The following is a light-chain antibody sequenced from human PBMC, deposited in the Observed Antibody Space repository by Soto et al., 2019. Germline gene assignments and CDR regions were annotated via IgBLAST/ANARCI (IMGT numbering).Light chain of an antibody. Sequence: EMVVTQSPATLSVSPGERVTLSCRTSQAVSSKLAWYQQKPGQPPSLLIYDASTRATGTPARFSGSGSGTEFTLAVSSLQSEDYALYFCQQYIRWPLPFGGGTKVEIK. CDR2: DAS. CDR1: QAVSSK. CDR3: QQYIRWPLP. V-gene: IGKV3D-15*01. J-gene: IGKJ4*01.